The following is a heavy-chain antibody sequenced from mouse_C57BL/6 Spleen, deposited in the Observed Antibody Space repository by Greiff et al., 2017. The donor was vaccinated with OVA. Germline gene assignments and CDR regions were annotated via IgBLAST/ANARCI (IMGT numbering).Heavy chain of an antibody. D-gene: IGHD3-2*02. J-gene: IGHJ4*01. Sequence: VKLVESGPGLVAPSQSLSITCTVSGFSFTSYGVHWVRQPPGKGLEWLVVIWSDGSTTYNTALKNRMSISTEKPKCQAFLKMNRRQTDDTATDYCARQGQLRPYAMDYWGQGTSVTVSS. V-gene: IGHV2-6-1*01. CDR2: IWSDGST. CDR1: GFSFTSYG. CDR3: ARQGQLRPYAMDY.